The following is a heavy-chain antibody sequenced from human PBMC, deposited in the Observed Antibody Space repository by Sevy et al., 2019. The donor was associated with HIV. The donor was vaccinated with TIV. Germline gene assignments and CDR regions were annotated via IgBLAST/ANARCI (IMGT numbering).Heavy chain of an antibody. J-gene: IGHJ4*02. D-gene: IGHD6-13*01. CDR3: VRDRIAAAGGYFDN. CDR2: FSYIGSS. Sequence: SETLSLTCTVSGGSLSSGSYYWSWIRQPPGKGLEWIGYFSYIGSSNYNPSLKSRVTISVDTSKSQLSLRLTAVTAADTAVYYCVRDRIAAAGGYFDNWGQGTLVTVSS. V-gene: IGHV4-61*01. CDR1: GGSLSSGSYY.